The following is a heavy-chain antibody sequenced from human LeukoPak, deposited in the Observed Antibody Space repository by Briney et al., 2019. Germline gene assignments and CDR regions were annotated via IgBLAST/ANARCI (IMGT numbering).Heavy chain of an antibody. CDR1: GFTFSIYN. CDR3: AKDPVDYVWGSYRQNFDY. D-gene: IGHD3-16*02. J-gene: IGHJ4*02. V-gene: IGHV3-48*01. CDR2: ISSSSSTI. Sequence: GGSLRLSCAASGFTFSIYNMNWVRQAPGKGLEWVSYISSSSSTIYYADSVKGRFTISRDNSKNTLYLQMNSLRAEDTAVYYCAKDPVDYVWGSYRQNFDYWGQGTLVTVSS.